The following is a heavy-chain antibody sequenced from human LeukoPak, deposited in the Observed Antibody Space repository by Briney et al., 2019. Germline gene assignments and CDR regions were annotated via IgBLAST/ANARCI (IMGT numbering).Heavy chain of an antibody. J-gene: IGHJ5*02. CDR3: AKGGRECTSTTCYTLYNWFDP. D-gene: IGHD2-2*02. CDR1: GFTLSRYA. Sequence: GGSLRLSCAASGFTLSRYAMNWVRQVPGQGLEWVSSINNYGGSRNYADSVKGRFTISRDNSKNTLYLQMNSLRAEDTAIYYCAKGGRECTSTTCYTLYNWFDPWGQGTLVTVSS. V-gene: IGHV3-23*01. CDR2: INNYGGSR.